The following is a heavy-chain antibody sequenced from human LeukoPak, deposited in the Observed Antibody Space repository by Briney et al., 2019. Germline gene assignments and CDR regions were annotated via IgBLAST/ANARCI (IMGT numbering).Heavy chain of an antibody. Sequence: GGSLRLSCAAPGFSVSNNYMIWVRQAPGKGLEWVSLLYTGGETNYADSVKGRFTISRDNSKDTVSLQMNSLRAEDTAVYYCARGFAPAYNFGVFDGWGQGTLVTVSS. D-gene: IGHD5-18*01. CDR2: LYTGGET. CDR3: ARGFAPAYNFGVFDG. J-gene: IGHJ4*02. V-gene: IGHV3-53*01. CDR1: GFSVSNNY.